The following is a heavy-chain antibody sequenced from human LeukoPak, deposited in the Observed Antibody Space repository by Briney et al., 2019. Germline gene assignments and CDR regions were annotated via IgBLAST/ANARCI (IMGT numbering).Heavy chain of an antibody. J-gene: IGHJ6*02. CDR2: ISYDGSNK. CDR1: GFTFSRYA. Sequence: GGSLRLSCAASGFTFSRYAMHWVRQAPGKGLEWMAVISYDGSNKYYGDSVKGRFTISRDNSKNSLYLQMNSLRAEDTAVYYCAKDGGPTVTTNMDVWGQGTTVTVSS. CDR3: AKDGGPTVTTNMDV. V-gene: IGHV3-30-3*01. D-gene: IGHD4-17*01.